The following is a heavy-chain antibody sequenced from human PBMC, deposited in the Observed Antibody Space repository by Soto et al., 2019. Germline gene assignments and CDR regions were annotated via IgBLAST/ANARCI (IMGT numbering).Heavy chain of an antibody. CDR2: ISVSGDRT. V-gene: IGHV3-23*01. CDR1: GFTFTSYA. J-gene: IGHJ4*02. D-gene: IGHD2-2*01. CDR3: AKDGDSISSNKPLDY. Sequence: GGSLRLSCAASGFTFTSYAMCWVRQAPGKGLEWVSSISVSGDRTFYADSVKGRFTISRDNSRNTLHLQMNSQRAEDTAVYYCAKDGDSISSNKPLDYWGQGTLVTVSS.